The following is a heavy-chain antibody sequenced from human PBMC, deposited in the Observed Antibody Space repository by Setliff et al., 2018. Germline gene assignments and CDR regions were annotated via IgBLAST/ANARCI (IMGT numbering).Heavy chain of an antibody. CDR1: RYTFTSYG. CDR3: ARDPLGLEDITLFDY. Sequence: ASVKVSCKASRYTFTSYGVHWVRQAPGQRLEWMGWINAANGNTKYSQKFQGRVTITRDTSASTVYMELSSLRYDDTAIYYCARDPLGLEDITLFDYWGQGTLVTVSS. D-gene: IGHD3-16*01. CDR2: INAANGNT. J-gene: IGHJ4*02. V-gene: IGHV1-3*01.